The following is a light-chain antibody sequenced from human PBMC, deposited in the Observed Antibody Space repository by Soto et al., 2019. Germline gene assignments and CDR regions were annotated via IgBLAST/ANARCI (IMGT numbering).Light chain of an antibody. CDR2: KAS. V-gene: IGKV1-5*03. Sequence: DIQMTQSPSTLSASVGDRVTITCRASQSVSTWLAWYQQKPGKAPHLLIFKASTLESGVPSRFSGSGSGTEFTLTTTSLQPADFPTYYGQQNNVPSPWRSGQGTRWRSN. J-gene: IGKJ1*01. CDR1: QSVSTW. CDR3: QQNNVPSPWR.